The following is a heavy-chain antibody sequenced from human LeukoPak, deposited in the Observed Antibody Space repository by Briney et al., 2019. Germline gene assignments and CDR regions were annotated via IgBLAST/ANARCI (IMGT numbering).Heavy chain of an antibody. CDR3: AGDVRGPFDWLTLFDY. D-gene: IGHD3-9*01. V-gene: IGHV1-18*01. Sequence: GASVKVSCKASGYTFTSYGISWVRQAPGQGLEWMGWISAYNGNTNYAQKLQGRVTMTTDTSTSTAYMELRSLRSDNTAVYYCAGDVRGPFDWLTLFDYWGQGTLLTVSS. J-gene: IGHJ4*02. CDR1: GYTFTSYG. CDR2: ISAYNGNT.